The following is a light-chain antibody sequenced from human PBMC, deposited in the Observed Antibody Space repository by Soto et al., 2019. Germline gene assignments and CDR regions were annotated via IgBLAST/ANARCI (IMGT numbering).Light chain of an antibody. CDR1: QSVTNSF. CDR3: QQYVSSPWA. Sequence: EIVLAHSPGTLSLSPWEIATLSCWASQSVTNSFLACYQQKPGQAPRLLIYGASRRATGIPDRFTGSGSGTDFTLTISRLEPEDFAVYYCQQYVSSPWAFGQGTKVDIK. CDR2: GAS. V-gene: IGKV3-20*01. J-gene: IGKJ1*01.